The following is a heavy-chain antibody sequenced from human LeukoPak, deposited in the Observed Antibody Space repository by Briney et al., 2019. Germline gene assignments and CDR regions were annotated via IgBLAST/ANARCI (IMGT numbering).Heavy chain of an antibody. D-gene: IGHD5-18*01. CDR2: IYHSGST. CDR3: ASLKRGYSYGYYYYYGMDV. Sequence: SQTLSPTCAVSGGSISSGGYSWSWIRQPPGKGLEWIGYIYHSGSTYYNPSLKSRVTISVDRSKNQFSLKLSSVTAADTAVSYCASLKRGYSYGYYYYYGMDVWGQGTTVTVSS. V-gene: IGHV4-30-2*01. CDR1: GGSISSGGYS. J-gene: IGHJ6*02.